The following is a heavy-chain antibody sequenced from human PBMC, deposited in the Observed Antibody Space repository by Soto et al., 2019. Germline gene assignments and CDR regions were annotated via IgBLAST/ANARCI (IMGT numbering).Heavy chain of an antibody. V-gene: IGHV3-9*01. CDR3: AKDMRGGSSSSRYYYGVDV. D-gene: IGHD6-13*01. J-gene: IGHJ6*02. CDR1: GFTFDDYA. Sequence: EVQLVESGGGLVQPGRSLRLSCAASGFTFDDYAMHWVRQAPGKGLEWVSGISWDSGTIVYVDSVKGRFTISRDNAKNSRYRQMNSLRAEATALYYCAKDMRGGSSSSRYYYGVDVWGQGTTVTVSS. CDR2: ISWDSGTI.